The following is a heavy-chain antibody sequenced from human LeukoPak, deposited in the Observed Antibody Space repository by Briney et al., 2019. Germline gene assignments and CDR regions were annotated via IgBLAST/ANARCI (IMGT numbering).Heavy chain of an antibody. CDR3: ARDLMYYYDSSGSNFDY. Sequence: ASVKVSCKASGYTFTSYGISWVRQAPGQGLEWMGWISAYNGNTNYARKLQGRVTMTTDTSTSTAYMELRSLRSDDTAVYYCARDLMYYYDSSGSNFDYWGQGTLVTVSS. J-gene: IGHJ4*02. CDR1: GYTFTSYG. CDR2: ISAYNGNT. V-gene: IGHV1-18*01. D-gene: IGHD3-22*01.